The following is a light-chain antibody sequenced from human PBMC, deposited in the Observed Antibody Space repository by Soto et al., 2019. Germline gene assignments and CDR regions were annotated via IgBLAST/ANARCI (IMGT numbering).Light chain of an antibody. Sequence: QSALTQPPSASGSPGQSVTVSCTGTSSDVGGSNYVSWYQQHPGKPPKLMICEVDKRPSGVPDRFSGSKSGNTASLTVSGLQAGDEADYYCSSYATNRDVLFGGGTKLTVL. CDR2: EVD. V-gene: IGLV2-8*01. CDR1: SSDVGGSNY. J-gene: IGLJ2*01. CDR3: SSYATNRDVL.